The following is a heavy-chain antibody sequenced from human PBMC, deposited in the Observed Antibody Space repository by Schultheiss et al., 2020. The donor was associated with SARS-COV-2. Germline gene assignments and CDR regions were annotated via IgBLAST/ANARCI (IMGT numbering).Heavy chain of an antibody. D-gene: IGHD3-22*01. CDR2: IYPGDSDT. CDR1: GYSFTNHW. Sequence: GESLKISCKGSGYSFTNHWIGWVRQMPGKGLEWMGIIYPGDSDTRYSPSFQGQVTISADKSISTAYLQWSSLKASDTAMYYCARLSHDSSGYYYPTNYGMDVWGQGTTVTVSS. J-gene: IGHJ6*02. V-gene: IGHV5-51*01. CDR3: ARLSHDSSGYYYPTNYGMDV.